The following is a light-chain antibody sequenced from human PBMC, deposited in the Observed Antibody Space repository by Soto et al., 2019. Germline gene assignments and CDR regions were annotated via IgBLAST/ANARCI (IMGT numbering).Light chain of an antibody. CDR2: EVS. Sequence: QSALTQPPSASGSPGQSVTISCTGTSSDVGGYNYVSWYQQHPGKAPKLMIYEVSKRPSGVPDRFSGSKSGNTASLTVSGLQAEDEDDYYCSSYAGSNPVVFGGGTQLTVL. J-gene: IGLJ2*01. V-gene: IGLV2-8*01. CDR1: SSDVGGYNY. CDR3: SSYAGSNPVV.